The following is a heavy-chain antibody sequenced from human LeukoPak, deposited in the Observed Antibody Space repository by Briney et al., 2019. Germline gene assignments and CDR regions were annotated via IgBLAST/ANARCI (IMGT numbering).Heavy chain of an antibody. D-gene: IGHD1-26*01. CDR2: ISSSGSTI. Sequence: GGSLRLSCAASRFTFSDYAMSWIRQAPGKGLEWVSYISSSGSTIYYADSVKGRFTISRDNAKNSLYLQMNSLRAEDTAVYYCARGRWRYSGSYALEYWGQGTLVTVSS. CDR1: RFTFSDYA. CDR3: ARGRWRYSGSYALEY. J-gene: IGHJ4*02. V-gene: IGHV3-11*01.